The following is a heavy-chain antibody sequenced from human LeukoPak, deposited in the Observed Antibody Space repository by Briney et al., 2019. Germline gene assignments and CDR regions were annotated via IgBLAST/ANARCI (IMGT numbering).Heavy chain of an antibody. CDR2: ISAYNGNT. D-gene: IGHD3-10*01. CDR1: GYTFTSYG. V-gene: IGHV1-18*01. Sequence: GASVKVSCKASGYTFTSYGISWVRQAPGQGLEWMGWISAYNGNTNYAQKLQGRVTMTTDTSTSTAYMELRSLRSDDTAVYYCAIVTMVRGVIRGGYYFDYWGQGTLVTVSS. CDR3: AIVTMVRGVIRGGYYFDY. J-gene: IGHJ4*02.